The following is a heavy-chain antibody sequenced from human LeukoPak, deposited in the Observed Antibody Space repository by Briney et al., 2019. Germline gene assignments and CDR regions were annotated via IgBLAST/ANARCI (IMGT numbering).Heavy chain of an antibody. CDR1: GYTFTGYY. CDR2: INPNSGGT. J-gene: IGHJ4*02. CDR3: ARAIPLPNYYDSSGYYGR. D-gene: IGHD3-22*01. Sequence: ASVKVSCKASGYTFTGYYMHWVRQAPGQGLEWMGRINPNSGGTNYAQKFQGRVTMTRDTPISTAYMELSRLGSDDTAVYYCARAIPLPNYYDSSGYYGRWGQGTLVTVSS. V-gene: IGHV1-2*06.